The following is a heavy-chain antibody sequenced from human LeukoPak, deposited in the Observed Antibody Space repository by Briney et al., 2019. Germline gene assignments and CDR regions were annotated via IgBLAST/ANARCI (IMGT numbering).Heavy chain of an antibody. CDR1: GGTFSRYA. CDR2: IIAMFGTA. V-gene: IGHV1-69*05. J-gene: IGHJ4*02. Sequence: SVKVSCKASGGTFSRYAISWVRQAPGQGGEGMGGIIAMFGTANYAQKLQGRVTILTDESTSTAYMELSSLRSEDTAVYFCARLYSDSSRSGSLPLDYWGQGTLVTVSS. CDR3: ARLYSDSSRSGSLPLDY. D-gene: IGHD3-22*01.